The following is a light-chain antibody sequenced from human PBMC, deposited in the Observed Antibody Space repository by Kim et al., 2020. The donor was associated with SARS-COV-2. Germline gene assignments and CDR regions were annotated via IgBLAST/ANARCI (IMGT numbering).Light chain of an antibody. CDR3: CSYAGSSTFV. CDR1: SMDVRSYNL. CDR2: GVS. V-gene: IGLV2-23*02. Sequence: QSCTIPCTRTSMDVRSYNLATCNHLHQDNTPKLMIYGVSKRPPGVSNRFSGSKSGNTASLTISGLQAENEADYYCCSYAGSSTFVFGTGTKVTVL. J-gene: IGLJ1*01.